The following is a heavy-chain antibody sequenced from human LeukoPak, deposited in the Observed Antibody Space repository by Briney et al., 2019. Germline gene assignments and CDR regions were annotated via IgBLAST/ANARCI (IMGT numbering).Heavy chain of an antibody. J-gene: IGHJ4*02. CDR2: ISSSGSTI. Sequence: GGSLRLSCAASGFTFSSYEMNWVRQAPGKGLEWVSYISSSGSTIYYADSVKGRFTISRDNAKNSLYLQMNSLRAEDTAVYYCAKVYGDYVFDYWGQGTLVTVSS. D-gene: IGHD4-17*01. CDR3: AKVYGDYVFDY. CDR1: GFTFSSYE. V-gene: IGHV3-48*03.